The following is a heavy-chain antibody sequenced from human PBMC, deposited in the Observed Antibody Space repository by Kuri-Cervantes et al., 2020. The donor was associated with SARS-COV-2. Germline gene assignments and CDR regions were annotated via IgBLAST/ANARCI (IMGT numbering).Heavy chain of an antibody. V-gene: IGHV1-2*02. J-gene: IGHJ4*02. CDR2: INPNSGGT. CDR1: GYTFTGYY. Sequence: ASVKVSCKASGYTFTGYYMHWVRQAPGQGLEWMGWINPNSGGTIYAQKFQGRVTMTEDTSTDTAYMELSSLRSEDTAVYYCATRPRFLEWLLSYYFDYWGQGTLVTVSS. D-gene: IGHD3-3*01. CDR3: ATRPRFLEWLLSYYFDY.